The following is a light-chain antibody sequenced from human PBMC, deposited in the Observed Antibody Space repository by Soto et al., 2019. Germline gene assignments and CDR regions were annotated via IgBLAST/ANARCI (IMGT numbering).Light chain of an antibody. Sequence: EIVLTQSPATLSLSPGERATLSCRASQSVSSNLAWYQQKPGQAPRLLISGASRRATGIPDRFSGAGSGTDFTLTISRLEPEDFALYYCQQHDILPITFGQGTRLEIK. CDR2: GAS. V-gene: IGKV3-20*01. CDR1: QSVSSN. J-gene: IGKJ5*01. CDR3: QQHDILPIT.